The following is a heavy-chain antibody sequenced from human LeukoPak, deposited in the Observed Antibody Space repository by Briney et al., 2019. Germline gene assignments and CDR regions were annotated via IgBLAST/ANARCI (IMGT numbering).Heavy chain of an antibody. Sequence: PSETLSLTCTVSGYSISSGYYWGWIRQPPGKGLEWIGRIYHSGSTYYNPSLKSRVTISVDTSKNQFSLKLSSVTAADTAVYYCARGEMADMDVWGKGTTVTVSS. D-gene: IGHD5-24*01. V-gene: IGHV4-38-2*02. J-gene: IGHJ6*03. CDR3: ARGEMADMDV. CDR1: GYSISSGYY. CDR2: IYHSGST.